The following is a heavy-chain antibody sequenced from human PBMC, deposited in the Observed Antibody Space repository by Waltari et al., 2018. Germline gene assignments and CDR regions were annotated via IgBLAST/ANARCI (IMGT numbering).Heavy chain of an antibody. J-gene: IGHJ4*02. CDR3: ARDRGWNTLDY. Sequence: EVQLVDSAAGLVQPGGSLRLSCAASGFTFSNYWIAWVRQAPGRGLEWVANIKQDGSQTYYVDSVKGRFTISRDNAGNSLYLQMDSLRDEDTALYYCARDRGWNTLDYWGQGTLVTVSS. V-gene: IGHV3-7*04. CDR2: IKQDGSQT. D-gene: IGHD6-19*01. CDR1: GFTFSNYW.